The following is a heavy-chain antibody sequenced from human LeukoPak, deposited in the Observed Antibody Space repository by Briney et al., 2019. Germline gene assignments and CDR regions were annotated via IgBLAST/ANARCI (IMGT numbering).Heavy chain of an antibody. V-gene: IGHV1-2*02. D-gene: IGHD3-22*01. CDR1: GYTFTGYY. J-gene: IGHJ4*02. CDR2: INPNSGGT. CDR3: ARDGYYDSSGFLSPDFDY. Sequence: ASVKVSCKASGYTFTGYYMHWVRQAPGQGLEWMGWINPNSGGTNYAQKFQGRVTMTGDTSISTAYMELSRLRSDDTAVYYCARDGYYDSSGFLSPDFDYWGQGTLVTVSS.